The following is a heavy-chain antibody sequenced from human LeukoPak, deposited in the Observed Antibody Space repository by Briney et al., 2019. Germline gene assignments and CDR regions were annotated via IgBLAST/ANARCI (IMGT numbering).Heavy chain of an antibody. Sequence: GGSLRLSCAASGFTFSSYSVNWVRQAPGKGLEWVSYISSSSTTIYYADSVKGRFTISRDNSKNTLYLQMNSLRAEDTAVYYCAKGLGAYYYGSGSYLGYWGQGTLVTVSS. D-gene: IGHD3-10*01. CDR2: ISSSSTTI. CDR3: AKGLGAYYYGSGSYLGY. V-gene: IGHV3-48*01. CDR1: GFTFSSYS. J-gene: IGHJ4*02.